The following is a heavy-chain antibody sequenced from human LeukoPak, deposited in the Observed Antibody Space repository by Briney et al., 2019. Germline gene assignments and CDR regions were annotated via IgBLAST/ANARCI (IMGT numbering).Heavy chain of an antibody. CDR3: ARSTYYDFWSGDLIDY. V-gene: IGHV1-2*02. D-gene: IGHD3-3*01. Sequence: ASVKVSCKASGYTFTGYYMHWVRQAPGQGLEWMGWINPNSGGTNYAQKFQGRVTMTRDTSISTAYMELSRLRSDDTAVYYCARSTYYDFWSGDLIDYWGQGTLVTVSS. CDR1: GYTFTGYY. CDR2: INPNSGGT. J-gene: IGHJ4*02.